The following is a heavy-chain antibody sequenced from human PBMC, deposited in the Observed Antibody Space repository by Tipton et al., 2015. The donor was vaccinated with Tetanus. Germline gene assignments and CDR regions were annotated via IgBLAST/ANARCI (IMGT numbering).Heavy chain of an antibody. D-gene: IGHD3-9*01. CDR1: EFTFSSYA. CDR2: ISGDGDNT. CDR3: TKWIYDLLTGYSVAFFDY. V-gene: IGHV3-23*01. Sequence: SLRLSCAASEFTFSSYAMSWVRQAPGKGLEWVSTISGDGDNTYYADSVKGRFTISRDNSKTTLYLQMNSLRAEDTAVYYCTKWIYDLLTGYSVAFFDYWGQGTLVTVSS. J-gene: IGHJ4*02.